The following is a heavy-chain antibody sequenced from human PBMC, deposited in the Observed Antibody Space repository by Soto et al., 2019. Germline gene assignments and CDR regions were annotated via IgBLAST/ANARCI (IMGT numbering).Heavy chain of an antibody. Sequence: GGSLRLSCAASGFTFSSYGMHWVRQAPGKGLEWVAVIWYDGSNKYYADSVKGRFTISRDNSKNTLYLQMNSLRAEDTAVYYCARVTGTTVLYYYYMDVWGKGTTVTVSS. CDR1: GFTFSSYG. V-gene: IGHV3-33*01. CDR3: ARVTGTTVLYYYYMDV. D-gene: IGHD1-7*01. CDR2: IWYDGSNK. J-gene: IGHJ6*03.